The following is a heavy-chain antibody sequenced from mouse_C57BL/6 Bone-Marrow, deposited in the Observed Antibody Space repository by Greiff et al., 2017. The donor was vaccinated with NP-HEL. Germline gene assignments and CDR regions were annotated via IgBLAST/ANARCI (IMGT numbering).Heavy chain of an antibody. CDR3: AATTVVATDAMDY. CDR1: GYTFTSYW. D-gene: IGHD1-1*01. V-gene: IGHV1-50*01. CDR2: IDPSDSYT. Sequence: QVQLKQPGAELVKLGASVKLSCKASGYTFTSYWMQWVKQRPGQGLGWIGEIDPSDSYTNSNQKFKGKATLTVDTSSSTAYMQLSSLTSEDSAVYYCAATTVVATDAMDYWGQGTSVTVSS. J-gene: IGHJ4*01.